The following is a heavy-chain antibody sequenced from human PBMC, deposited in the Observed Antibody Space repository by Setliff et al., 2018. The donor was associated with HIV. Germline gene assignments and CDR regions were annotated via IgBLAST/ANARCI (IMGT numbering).Heavy chain of an antibody. J-gene: IGHJ4*02. CDR2: IYTSGSA. Sequence: PSETLSLTCSVASDSMSHYFWSWIRQAPGRGLEWIGYIYTSGSATYNPSLESRLTISVDTSRNLFSLKMNSVTAADTAVYYCARASYSYDSTGYLYWGQGTLVTVSS. CDR3: ARASYSYDSTGYLY. V-gene: IGHV4-4*09. D-gene: IGHD3-22*01. CDR1: SDSMSHYF.